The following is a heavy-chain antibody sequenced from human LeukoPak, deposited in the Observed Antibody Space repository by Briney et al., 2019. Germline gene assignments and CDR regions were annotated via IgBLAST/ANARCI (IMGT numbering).Heavy chain of an antibody. CDR3: ARLTMVRGVPPFDY. CDR1: GYTFTGYY. J-gene: IGHJ4*02. Sequence: ASVKVSCKASGYTFTGYYMHWVRQAPGQGLEWMGWINPNSGGTNYAQKFQGRVTMTRDTSISTAYMELSRLRSDDTAVYYCARLTMVRGVPPFDYWGKGTLVTVSS. D-gene: IGHD3-10*01. CDR2: INPNSGGT. V-gene: IGHV1-2*02.